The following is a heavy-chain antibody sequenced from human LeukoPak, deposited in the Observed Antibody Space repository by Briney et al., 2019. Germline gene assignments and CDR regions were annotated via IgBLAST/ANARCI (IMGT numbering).Heavy chain of an antibody. CDR2: IIPIFGTA. D-gene: IGHD2-2*01. CDR1: GGTFSSYA. Sequence: SVKVSCKASGGTFSSYAISWVRQAPGRGLEWMGGIIPIFGTANYAQKFQGRVTITADESTSTAYIELSSLRSEDTAVYYCARSVAEIAADIVVVPAATYYYYYYGMDVWGQGTTVTVSS. V-gene: IGHV1-69*01. J-gene: IGHJ6*02. CDR3: ARSVAEIAADIVVVPAATYYYYYYGMDV.